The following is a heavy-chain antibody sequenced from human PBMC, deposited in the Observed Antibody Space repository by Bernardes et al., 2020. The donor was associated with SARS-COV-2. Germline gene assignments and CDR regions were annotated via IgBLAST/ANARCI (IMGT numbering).Heavy chain of an antibody. CDR1: GFIFDDYT. D-gene: IGHD3-10*01. J-gene: IGHJ3*02. V-gene: IGHV3-43*01. CDR2: INWGGDYT. CDR3: AIIGGDAFDI. Sequence: GGSLRLSCAASGFIFDDYTLHWVRQTPGKALELVSLINWGGDYTDYAESVKGRFTISRDNNKSSLYLQMNSLRTEDTALYYCAIIGGDAFDIWGRGTMVTVSS.